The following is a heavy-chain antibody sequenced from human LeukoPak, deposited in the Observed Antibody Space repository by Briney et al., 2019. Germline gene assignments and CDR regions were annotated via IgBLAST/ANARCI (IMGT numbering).Heavy chain of an antibody. CDR2: VYNTEST. V-gene: IGHV4-4*07. J-gene: IGHJ1*01. CDR3: AESPRYYDSSGYCPAGFQH. D-gene: IGHD3-22*01. Sequence: SETLSLTCSVSGDSITRTYWSWIRQPAGKGLEWIGRVYNTESTNYNPSLESRVTMSIDTSKNQFSLKLSSVTAADTAVYYCAESPRYYDSSGYCPAGFQHWGQGTLVTVSS. CDR1: GDSITRTY.